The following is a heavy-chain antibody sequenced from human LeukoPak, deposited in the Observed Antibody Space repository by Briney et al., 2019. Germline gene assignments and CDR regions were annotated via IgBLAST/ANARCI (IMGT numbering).Heavy chain of an antibody. D-gene: IGHD3-22*01. CDR3: ARDLMVSSGYRRANNWFDP. Sequence: GASVKVSCKASGYTFTGYYMHWVRQAPGQGLEWMGWINPNSGGTNYAQKFQGRVTMTRDTFISTAYMELSRLRSDDTAVYYCARDLMVSSGYRRANNWFDPWGQGTLVTVSS. V-gene: IGHV1-2*02. CDR2: INPNSGGT. J-gene: IGHJ5*02. CDR1: GYTFTGYY.